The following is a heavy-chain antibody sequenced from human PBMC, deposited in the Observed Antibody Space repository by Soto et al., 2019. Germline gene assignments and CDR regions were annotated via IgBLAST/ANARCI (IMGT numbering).Heavy chain of an antibody. V-gene: IGHV1-2*02. CDR1: GFSFTGYY. D-gene: IGHD6-6*01. CDR2: INAHSGGT. Sequence: SVKVSCKASGFSFTGYYIHWLREAPGQGLEWMGWINAHSGGTEYAQKFQGRVTLTRDTSIATAYLTLTSLTSDDTALYYCAKDLTRQLAYWLDPWGQGTQVTVSS. CDR3: AKDLTRQLAYWLDP. J-gene: IGHJ5*02.